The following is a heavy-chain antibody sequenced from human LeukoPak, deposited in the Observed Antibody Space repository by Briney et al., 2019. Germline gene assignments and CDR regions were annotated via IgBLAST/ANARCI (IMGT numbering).Heavy chain of an antibody. CDR3: AKDFAKYCSGGCDFQY. CDR1: GFTFSSYE. Sequence: QPGGSLRLSCAASGFTFSSYEMNWVRQAPGKGLEWISYISSSDSTISYADSVKGRFTISRDNSENTLYLQMNSLRAEDTAVYYCAKDFAKYCSGGCDFQYWGQGTLVTVSS. D-gene: IGHD2-15*01. V-gene: IGHV3-48*03. J-gene: IGHJ1*01. CDR2: ISSSDSTI.